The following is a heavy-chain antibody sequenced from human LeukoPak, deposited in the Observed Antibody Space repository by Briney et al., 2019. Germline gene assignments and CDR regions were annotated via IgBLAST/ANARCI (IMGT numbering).Heavy chain of an antibody. CDR2: IYYSGST. D-gene: IGHD3-22*01. CDR3: ARSPSDYYDSSGYVD. CDR1: GCSISSYY. Sequence: PSETLSLTCTASGCSISSYYWSWIRQPPGKGLEWIGYIYYSGSTKYNPSLKSRVTISVDTSKNQFSLKLSSVTAADTAVYYCARSPSDYYDSSGYVDWGQGTLVTVSS. V-gene: IGHV4-59*01. J-gene: IGHJ4*02.